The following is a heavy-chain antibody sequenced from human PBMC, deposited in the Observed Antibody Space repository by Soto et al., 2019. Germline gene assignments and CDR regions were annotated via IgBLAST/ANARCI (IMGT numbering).Heavy chain of an antibody. V-gene: IGHV3-7*02. J-gene: IGHJ4*01. CDR3: ASAYCSGGTCYDY. Sequence: GGSLRLSCAASGFTFSNYWMNWVRQAPGKGLEWVANIKQDGSEKYYVDSVKGRFTISRDNAKNSLYLQMNSLRVEDTAVYYCASAYCSGGTCYDYWGHGTLVTVSS. CDR2: IKQDGSEK. CDR1: GFTFSNYW. D-gene: IGHD2-15*01.